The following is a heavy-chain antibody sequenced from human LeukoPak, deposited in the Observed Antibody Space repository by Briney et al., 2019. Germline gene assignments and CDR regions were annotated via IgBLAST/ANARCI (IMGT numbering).Heavy chain of an antibody. V-gene: IGHV1-69*05. CDR2: IIPIFGTA. Sequence: SSVKVSCKASGGTFSSYAISWVRQAPGQGLEWMGGIIPIFGTANYAQKFQGRVTITRNTSISTAYMELSSLRSEDTAVYYCARGRCSSTSCPSSYNWFDPWGQGTLVTVSS. J-gene: IGHJ5*02. CDR1: GGTFSSYA. CDR3: ARGRCSSTSCPSSYNWFDP. D-gene: IGHD2-2*01.